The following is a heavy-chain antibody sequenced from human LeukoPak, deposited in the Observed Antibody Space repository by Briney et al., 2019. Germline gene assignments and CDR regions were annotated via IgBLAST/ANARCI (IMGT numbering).Heavy chain of an antibody. D-gene: IGHD6-19*01. CDR2: ISAYHGNT. V-gene: IGHV1-18*01. CDR3: ARTAVADLDV. Sequence: ASVNVSCKPSVYTFSTYVISSVRQAPGQEREWMGWISAYHGNTYYAQKLQGRVTLPTDTSTSTAYMELRRLRSDDPAIYSCARTAVADLDVWGKGTTVSVSS. CDR1: VYTFSTYV. J-gene: IGHJ6*03.